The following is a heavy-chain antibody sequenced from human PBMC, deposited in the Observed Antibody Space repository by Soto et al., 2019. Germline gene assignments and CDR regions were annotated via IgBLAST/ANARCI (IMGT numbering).Heavy chain of an antibody. V-gene: IGHV4-59*01. D-gene: IGHD3-22*01. CDR3: ARYYYDSSGYPLFDY. J-gene: IGHJ4*02. CDR2: IYYSGST. CDR1: GGSISSYY. Sequence: SETLCLTCTVSGGSISSYYWSWIRQPPGKGLEWIGYIYYSGSTNYNPSLKSRVTISVDTSKNQFSLKLSSVTAADTAVYYCARYYYDSSGYPLFDYWGQGTLVTVSS.